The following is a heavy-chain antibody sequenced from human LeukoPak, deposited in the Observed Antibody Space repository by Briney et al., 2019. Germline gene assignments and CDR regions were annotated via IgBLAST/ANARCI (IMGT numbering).Heavy chain of an antibody. D-gene: IGHD6-19*01. CDR2: IWDDGSNK. CDR1: GFTFSSYG. Sequence: GGSLRLSCAASGFTFSSYGMHWVRQAPGKGLEWVAVIWDDGSNKYYAHSVQGRFTISRDNSKNTLYLQMNSLRAEDTAVYYCAKGEQWLLDYWGQGTLVTVSS. CDR3: AKGEQWLLDY. J-gene: IGHJ4*02. V-gene: IGHV3-33*06.